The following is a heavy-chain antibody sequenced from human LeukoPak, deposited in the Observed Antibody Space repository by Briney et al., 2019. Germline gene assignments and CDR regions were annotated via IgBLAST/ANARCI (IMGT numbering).Heavy chain of an antibody. V-gene: IGHV4-30-4*08. D-gene: IGHD2-15*01. J-gene: IGHJ4*02. CDR2: THYSGRT. CDR1: GGSISSGDYY. CDR3: ARTYCSGGTCYGLDY. Sequence: SETLSLTRTVSGGSISSGDYYWSWIRQPPGKGPEWIGYTHYSGRTYQNPSLKSRLTVSADTSKNQFSLRLSSVTAADTAVYYCARTYCSGGTCYGLDYWGQGTLVTVSS.